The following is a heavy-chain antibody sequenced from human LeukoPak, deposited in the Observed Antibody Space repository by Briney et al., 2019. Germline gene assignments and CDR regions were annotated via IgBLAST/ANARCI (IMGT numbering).Heavy chain of an antibody. V-gene: IGHV3-30*18. J-gene: IGHJ4*02. CDR2: ISYDGANK. CDR3: AKYQRQWLPKGGFDY. Sequence: GGSLRLSCAASGFIFSSYGMHWVRQAPGKGLDWVTIISYDGANKYYADSVKGRFTVSRDNSKNTLYLQMDNLRAEDTAVYYCAKYQRQWLPKGGFDYWGQGTLVTVSS. D-gene: IGHD6-19*01. CDR1: GFIFSSYG.